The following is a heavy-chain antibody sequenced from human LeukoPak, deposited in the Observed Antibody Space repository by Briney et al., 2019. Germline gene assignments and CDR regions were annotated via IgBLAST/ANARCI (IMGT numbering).Heavy chain of an antibody. J-gene: IGHJ5*02. CDR3: ATRSYDSSGYSHSWFDP. D-gene: IGHD3-22*01. V-gene: IGHV1-69*05. CDR1: GGTFSSYA. Sequence: SVKVSYKASGGTFSSYAISWVRQAPGQGLEWMGGIIPIFGTANYAQKFQGRVTITTDESTSTAYMELSSLRSEDTAVYYCATRSYDSSGYSHSWFDPWGQGTLVTVSS. CDR2: IIPIFGTA.